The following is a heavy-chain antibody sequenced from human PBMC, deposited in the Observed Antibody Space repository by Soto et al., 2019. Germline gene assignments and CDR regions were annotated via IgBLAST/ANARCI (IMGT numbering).Heavy chain of an antibody. CDR2: IYYSGST. D-gene: IGHD5-18*01. J-gene: IGHJ4*02. Sequence: QVQLQESGPGLVKPSQTLSLTCTVSGGNSGGYYWSWIRQHPGKGLEWIGYIYYSGSTYYNPSLKNRVTISADTSKKRFSLRLSSVTAADTAVYYCATYSSGLVYFDYWCQGTLVTVSS. V-gene: IGHV4-31*03. CDR3: ATYSSGLVYFDY. CDR1: GGNSGGYY.